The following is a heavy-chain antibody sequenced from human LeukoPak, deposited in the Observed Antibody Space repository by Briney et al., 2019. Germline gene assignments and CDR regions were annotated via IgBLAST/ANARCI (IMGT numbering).Heavy chain of an antibody. CDR2: IYYSGST. CDR1: GGSNSSYY. CDR3: ARVSRPIAAAKFDY. J-gene: IGHJ4*02. D-gene: IGHD6-13*01. V-gene: IGHV4-59*01. Sequence: PSETLSLTCTVSGGSNSSYYWSWIRQPPGKGLECIGYIYYSGSTNYNPSLKSRVTISVDTSKNQFSLKLSSVTAADTAVYYCARVSRPIAAAKFDYWGQGTLVTVSS.